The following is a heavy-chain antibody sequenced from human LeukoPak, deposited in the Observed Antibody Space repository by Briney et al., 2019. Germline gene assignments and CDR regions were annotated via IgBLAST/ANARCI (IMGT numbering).Heavy chain of an antibody. V-gene: IGHV3-73*01. J-gene: IGHJ4*02. CDR3: SAYCSSTSCHGE. D-gene: IGHD2-2*01. CDR2: IRSKANSYAT. Sequence: GGALRLSCAASGFTFSGSVMHWVRQTSGKGVEWIGHIRSKANSYATSYGASVKGRFTISRDDTKNMAYLQMNTLKTEDTAVYYCSAYCSSTSCHGEWGQGTLVTVSS. CDR1: GFTFSGSV.